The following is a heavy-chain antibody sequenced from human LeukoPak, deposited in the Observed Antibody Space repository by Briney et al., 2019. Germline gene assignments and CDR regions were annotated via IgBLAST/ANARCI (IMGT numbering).Heavy chain of an antibody. V-gene: IGHV4-61*02. CDR2: IYTSGSA. J-gene: IGHJ5*02. Sequence: PSETLSLTCTVSGGSISSGSYYWSWIRQPAGKGLEWIGRIYTSGSANYNPSLKSRVTISVDTSKNQFSLKLSSVTAADTAVYYCARSPAVYCSSTSCYPPSWFDPWGQGTLVTVSS. CDR1: GGSISSGSYY. CDR3: ARSPAVYCSSTSCYPPSWFDP. D-gene: IGHD2-2*01.